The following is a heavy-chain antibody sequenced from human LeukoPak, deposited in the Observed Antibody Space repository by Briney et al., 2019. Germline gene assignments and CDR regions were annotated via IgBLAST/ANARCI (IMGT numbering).Heavy chain of an antibody. CDR1: GYTFTGYY. V-gene: IGHV1-46*01. CDR3: ARPRGYCSGGSCYPNWFDP. Sequence: ASVKVSCKASGYTFTGYYMHWVRQAPGQGLEWMGIINPSGGSTSYAQKFQGRVTMTRDTSTSTVYMELSSLRSEDTAVYYCARPRGYCSGGSCYPNWFDPWGQGTLVTVSS. J-gene: IGHJ5*02. CDR2: INPSGGST. D-gene: IGHD2-15*01.